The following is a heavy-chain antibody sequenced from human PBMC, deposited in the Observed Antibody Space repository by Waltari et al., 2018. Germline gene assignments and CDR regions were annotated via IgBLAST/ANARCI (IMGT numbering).Heavy chain of an antibody. CDR2: IWFDGSDK. V-gene: IGHV3-30*02. D-gene: IGHD2-2*02. J-gene: IGHJ4*02. Sequence: QVNLVESGGGVVQPGGSLRLSCATSGLPFRHFGMHWVRQAPGKGLEWVALIWFDGSDKFYADSVRGRFTISRDNSARTLYLDMDSLRLDDTAMYYCAKDAFGNTYLDFWGQGTLVTVSS. CDR3: AKDAFGNTYLDF. CDR1: GLPFRHFG.